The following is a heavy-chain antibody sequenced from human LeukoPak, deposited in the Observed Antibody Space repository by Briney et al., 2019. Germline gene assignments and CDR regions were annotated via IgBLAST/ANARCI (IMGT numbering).Heavy chain of an antibody. Sequence: PGGSLRLSCDASGFTFDTAWMHWVRQAPGKGLEWVGRIKSKNDGGTVDCAAPVKGRFSISRDDSKNTVYLQMNRLKTEDTAEYYCTTERFYDDSLKSGSWGQGTLVTVSS. V-gene: IGHV3-15*01. CDR2: IKSKNDGGTV. J-gene: IGHJ5*02. CDR1: GFTFDTAW. CDR3: TTERFYDDSLKSGS. D-gene: IGHD3-22*01.